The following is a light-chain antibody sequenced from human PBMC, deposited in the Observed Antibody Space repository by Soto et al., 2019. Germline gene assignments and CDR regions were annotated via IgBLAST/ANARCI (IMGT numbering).Light chain of an antibody. CDR1: QSVSGNY. V-gene: IGKV3-20*01. Sequence: EVVMTQSPGTLSLSPGEAATLSCRASQSVSGNYLAWYQQKPGQSPRLVIYDASSRATGIPDRFSGSGSGTDFTLTITRLEPEDFAVYYCQQYVTSSPRTFGQGTKVDIK. CDR3: QQYVTSSPRT. J-gene: IGKJ1*01. CDR2: DAS.